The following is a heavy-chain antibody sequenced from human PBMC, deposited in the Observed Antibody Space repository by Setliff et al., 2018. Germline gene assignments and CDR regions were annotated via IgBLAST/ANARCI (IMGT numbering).Heavy chain of an antibody. CDR3: ERLVRHCTRISCQRTSEADL. V-gene: IGHV1-18*04. CDR1: GYTFTNAI. CDR2: ISAYNGNT. Sequence: ASVKVSCKASGYTFTNAIMNWVRQAPGQGLEWMGWISAYNGNTYHAQKFQDRLSMTTDTSTSTAYMELRSLRADDTAVYYCERLVRHCTRISCQRTSEADLWGQGTQVTVSS. D-gene: IGHD2-15*01. J-gene: IGHJ5*02.